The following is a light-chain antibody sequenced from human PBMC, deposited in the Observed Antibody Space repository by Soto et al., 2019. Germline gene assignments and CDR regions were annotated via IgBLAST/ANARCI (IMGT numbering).Light chain of an antibody. CDR3: NSYTSSSTLLYV. CDR1: SSDVGGYNY. J-gene: IGLJ1*01. V-gene: IGLV2-14*01. Sequence: QSVLTQPASGSGSPGQSITISCTGTSSDVGGYNYVSWYQQHPGKAPKLMIYDVSNRPSGVSNRFSGSKSGNTASLTISGLQAEDEADYYCNSYTSSSTLLYVFGTGNKVTVL. CDR2: DVS.